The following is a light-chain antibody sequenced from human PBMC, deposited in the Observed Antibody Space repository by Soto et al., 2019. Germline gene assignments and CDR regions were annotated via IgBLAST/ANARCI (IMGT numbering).Light chain of an antibody. CDR3: SSYTDTKSYV. J-gene: IGLJ1*01. CDR1: SSDVGGYNY. Sequence: QSALTQPASVSGSPGQSITISCTGTSSDVGGYNYVSWYQQLPGKAPKLIIYSVTNWAPGVSNRFSGSKSGNTASLTISGLQAEDEADYYCSSYTDTKSYVFGSGTKVTVL. V-gene: IGLV2-14*03. CDR2: SVT.